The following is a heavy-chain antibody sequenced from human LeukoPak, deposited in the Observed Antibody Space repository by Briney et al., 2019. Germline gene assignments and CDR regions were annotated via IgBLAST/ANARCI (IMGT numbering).Heavy chain of an antibody. D-gene: IGHD2-2*01. CDR1: RFTVSSNY. CDR2: IYSGGST. V-gene: IGHV3-66*02. CDR3: ARDWINCSSTSCSRYYFDY. Sequence: GGSLRLSCAASRFTVSSNYMSWVRQAPGKGLEWVSVIYSGGSTYYADSVKGRFTISRDNSKNTLYLQMNSLRAEDTAVYYCARDWINCSSTSCSRYYFDYWGQGTLVTVSS. J-gene: IGHJ4*02.